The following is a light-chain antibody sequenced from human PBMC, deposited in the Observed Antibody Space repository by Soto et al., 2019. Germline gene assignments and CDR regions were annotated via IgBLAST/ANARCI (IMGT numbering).Light chain of an antibody. CDR2: GAS. V-gene: IGKV3-20*01. CDR1: QSVSSGY. J-gene: IGKJ4*01. CDR3: QQYGSSPLT. Sequence: EIVLTQSPGTLSLSLGERATLSCRASQSVSSGYLAWYQQKPGQAPRLLVYGASSRATGIPGRFSGSGSGSDFTLTISRLEPEDFAVYYCQQYGSSPLTFGGGTKVEIK.